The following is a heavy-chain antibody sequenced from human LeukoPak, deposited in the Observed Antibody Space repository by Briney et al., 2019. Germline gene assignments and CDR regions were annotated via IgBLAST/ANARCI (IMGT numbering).Heavy chain of an antibody. V-gene: IGHV1-2*02. CDR3: ARDLAGQYCSSTTYCTFIRDTYFDY. D-gene: IGHD2-2*02. CDR1: GGTFSYT. CDR2: INPNSGDT. Sequence: ASVKVSCKASGGTFSYTISWVRQAPGQGLEWMGWINPNSGDTNYAQKFQGRVTMTRDTSITTAYMELSRLRSDDTAVYYCARDLAGQYCSSTTYCTFIRDTYFDYWGQGTLVTVSS. J-gene: IGHJ4*02.